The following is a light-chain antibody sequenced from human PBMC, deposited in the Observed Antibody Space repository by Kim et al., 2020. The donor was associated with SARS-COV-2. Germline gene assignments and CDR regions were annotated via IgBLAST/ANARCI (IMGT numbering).Light chain of an antibody. CDR2: RRN. CDR1: RSNIGSNF. V-gene: IGLV1-47*01. CDR3: AAWDDSLRVWV. J-gene: IGLJ3*02. Sequence: HRVTLSCSGSRSNIGSNFVYWYQQLPGTAPRLLVSRRNQRPSGVPDRISGSKSGTSASLAISGLRSEDEADYYCAAWDDSLRVWVLGGGTQLTVL.